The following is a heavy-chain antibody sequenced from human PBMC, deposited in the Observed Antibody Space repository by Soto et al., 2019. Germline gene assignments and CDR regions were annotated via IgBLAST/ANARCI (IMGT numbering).Heavy chain of an antibody. CDR1: WGSLPSFKL. V-gene: IGHV4-4*02. D-gene: IGHD3-3*01. CDR2: IYHSGST. J-gene: IGHJ5*02. Sequence: ASETLSLTPPVSWGSLPSFKLLSWVRPPPGKGLEWIGEIYHSGSTNYNPSLKSRVTISVDKSKNQFSLKLSSVTAADTAVYYCAREVYDFWSGNWFDPWGQGTLVTVSS. CDR3: AREVYDFWSGNWFDP.